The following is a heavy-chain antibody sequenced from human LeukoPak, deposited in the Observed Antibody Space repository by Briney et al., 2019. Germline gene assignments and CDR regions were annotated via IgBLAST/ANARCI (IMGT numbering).Heavy chain of an antibody. CDR2: IKGGGGDP. V-gene: IGHV3-23*01. Sequence: GGSLRLSCAASGFTFSTYAMGWVRQAPGKGQEWVSSIKGGGGDPFYADSVKGRFTISRDNSKNTLFLQLNSLRAEDTAVYYCAKGGHDFNPFYWWGQGTLVTVSS. CDR3: AKGGHDFNPFYW. CDR1: GFTFSTYA. D-gene: IGHD2-21*02. J-gene: IGHJ4*02.